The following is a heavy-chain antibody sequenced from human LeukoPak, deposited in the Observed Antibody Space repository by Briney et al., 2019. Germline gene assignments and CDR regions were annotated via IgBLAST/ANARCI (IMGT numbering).Heavy chain of an antibody. V-gene: IGHV3-23*01. J-gene: IGHJ6*02. D-gene: IGHD6-19*01. CDR2: ISGSGGST. CDR1: GFTFSSYA. Sequence: PGGSLRLSCAASGFTFSSYAMSWVRQAPGKGLEWVSAISGSGGSTYYADSVKGRFTISRDNSKNTLYPQMNSLRAEDTAVYYCAKDRRSGYYYYYGMDVWGQGTTVTVSS. CDR3: AKDRRSGYYYYYGMDV.